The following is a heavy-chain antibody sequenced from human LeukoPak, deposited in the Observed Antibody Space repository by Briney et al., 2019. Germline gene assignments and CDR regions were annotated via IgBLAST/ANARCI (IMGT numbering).Heavy chain of an antibody. CDR2: INQDGGET. J-gene: IGHJ4*02. D-gene: IGHD5-18*01. CDR3: ARFPRILDY. CDR1: GFSFSVYW. Sequence: GGSLRLSCTASGFSFSVYWMTWVRQTPGNGLEWVANINQDGGETFYVDSVRGRFTISRDNAKNSLYLQMDSLRADDTAVYYCARFPRILDYWGQGSLVTVSS. V-gene: IGHV3-7*04.